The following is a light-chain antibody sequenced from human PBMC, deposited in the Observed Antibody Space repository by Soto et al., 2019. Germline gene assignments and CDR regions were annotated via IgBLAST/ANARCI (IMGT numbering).Light chain of an antibody. CDR3: CSYAGSSTDV. CDR1: SSDVGNYNL. CDR2: EGS. Sequence: QSALTQPASVSGSPGQSITISCTGTSSDVGNYNLVSWYQQHPGKAPKLMIYEGSKRPSGVSNRFSGSKSGNTASLTISGLQAEDEADYYCCSYAGSSTDVFGGGTKLTVL. V-gene: IGLV2-23*01. J-gene: IGLJ2*01.